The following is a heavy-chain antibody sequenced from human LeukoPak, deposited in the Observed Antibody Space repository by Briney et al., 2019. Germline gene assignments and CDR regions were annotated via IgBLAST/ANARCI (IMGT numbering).Heavy chain of an antibody. CDR1: GYTFTGYY. CDR2: IIPILGIA. V-gene: IGHV1-69*02. J-gene: IGHJ4*02. CDR3: VGIAAAGREYYFDY. D-gene: IGHD6-13*01. Sequence: SVKVSCKASGYTFTGYYMHWVRQAPGQGLEWMGRIIPILGIANYAQKFQGRVTITADKSTSTAYMELSSLRSEDTAVYYCVGIAAAGREYYFDYWGQGTLVTVSS.